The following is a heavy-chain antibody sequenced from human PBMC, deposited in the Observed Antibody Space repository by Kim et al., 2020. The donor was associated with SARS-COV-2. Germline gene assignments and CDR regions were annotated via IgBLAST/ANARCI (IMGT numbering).Heavy chain of an antibody. Sequence: SETLSLTCTVSGGSINNYYWTWVRQPAGKGLEWLGRVYTGGNTKYNPSLKSRLSMSVDTSRNQFSLKLTSVSAADTAVYYCARIQRPKYSTSTPFDFWGPGTLVTVSS. V-gene: IGHV4-4*07. CDR3: ARIQRPKYSTSTPFDF. J-gene: IGHJ4*02. D-gene: IGHD6-13*01. CDR1: GGSINNYY. CDR2: VYTGGNT.